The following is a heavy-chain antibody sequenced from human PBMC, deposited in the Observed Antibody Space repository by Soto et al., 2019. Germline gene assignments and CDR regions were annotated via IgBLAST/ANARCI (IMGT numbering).Heavy chain of an antibody. CDR2: ISAYDGKT. J-gene: IGHJ5*02. CDR1: GYTFNTYG. D-gene: IGHD3-3*01. Sequence: GGSVKVSCQPSGYTFNTYGINWVRQAPGQGLELMGWISAYDGKTTYAEKFQGRVTLTTDTSTSTAYMELRSLRSDDTAIYYCARDPHEFWTSYWFDPWGQGTPVTVSS. V-gene: IGHV1-18*01. CDR3: ARDPHEFWTSYWFDP.